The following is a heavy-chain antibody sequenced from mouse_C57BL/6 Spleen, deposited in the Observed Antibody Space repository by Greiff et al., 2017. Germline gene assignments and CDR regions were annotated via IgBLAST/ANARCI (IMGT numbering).Heavy chain of an antibody. V-gene: IGHV7-3*01. CDR1: GFTFTDYY. CDR3: ARSHYYGSGGFAY. D-gene: IGHD1-2*01. CDR2: IRNKANGYTT. Sequence: EVQGVESGGGLVQPGGSLSLSCAASGFTFTDYYMSWVRQPPGKALEWLGFIRNKANGYTTEYSASVKGRFTISRDNSQSILYLQMNALRAEDSATYYCARSHYYGSGGFAYWGQGTLVTVSA. J-gene: IGHJ3*01.